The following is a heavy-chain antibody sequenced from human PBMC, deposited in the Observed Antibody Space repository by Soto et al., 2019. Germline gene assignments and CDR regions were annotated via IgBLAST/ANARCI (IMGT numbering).Heavy chain of an antibody. V-gene: IGHV1-69*01. Sequence: AQAVQSGAEVRNPGSWVKLSCKSSEGTFNSYAIAWVRQSPGQGLEWMGGINPYYNTLNYAQKFQDRVTITAAESTNTVYMELSSLRSEDTAVDFCASGASRWYPYVVDSWAQGTRATVSS. J-gene: IGHJ4*02. CDR3: ASGASRWYPYVVDS. D-gene: IGHD6-13*01. CDR2: INPYYNTL. CDR1: EGTFNSYA.